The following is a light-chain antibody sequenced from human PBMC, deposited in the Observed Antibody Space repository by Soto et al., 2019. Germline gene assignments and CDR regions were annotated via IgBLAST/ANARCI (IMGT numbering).Light chain of an antibody. Sequence: DSQMTQSPSFVSASVGDGVTSTCRASQSIDNWLAWYQQKPGKAPKLLIYDASTLESGVSSGFSGSGSGTEFTLTISSLRPDDFATYYCQHYDTFPYTFGQGTKLEI. CDR1: QSIDNW. V-gene: IGKV1-5*01. J-gene: IGKJ2*01. CDR3: QHYDTFPYT. CDR2: DAS.